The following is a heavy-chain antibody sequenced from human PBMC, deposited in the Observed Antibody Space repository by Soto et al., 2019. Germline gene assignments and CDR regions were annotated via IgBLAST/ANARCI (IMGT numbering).Heavy chain of an antibody. V-gene: IGHV1-8*01. Sequence: QVQLVQSGAEVKKPGASVKVSCKASGYTFTSYDINWVRQATGQGLEWMGWMNPNSGNTGYAQKFQGRVTMTRNTSISTVYMELSSLRSDATAVYYCARGATYYDILTGYNYWGQGTLVTVSS. J-gene: IGHJ4*02. CDR2: MNPNSGNT. CDR3: ARGATYYDILTGYNY. D-gene: IGHD3-9*01. CDR1: GYTFTSYD.